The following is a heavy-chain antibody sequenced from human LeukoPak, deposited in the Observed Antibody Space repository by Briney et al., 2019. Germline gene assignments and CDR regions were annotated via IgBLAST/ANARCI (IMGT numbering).Heavy chain of an antibody. Sequence: SQTLSLTCAVSGGSLSSGGYSWNWIRQPPGKGLEWIGYIYHSGSTYYNPSLKSRVTISVDRSKNQFSLKLSSVTAADTAVYYCASSLSRYYYDSSGYAFDYWGQGTLVTVSS. D-gene: IGHD3-22*01. J-gene: IGHJ4*02. CDR3: ASSLSRYYYDSSGYAFDY. V-gene: IGHV4-30-2*01. CDR1: GGSLSSGGYS. CDR2: IYHSGST.